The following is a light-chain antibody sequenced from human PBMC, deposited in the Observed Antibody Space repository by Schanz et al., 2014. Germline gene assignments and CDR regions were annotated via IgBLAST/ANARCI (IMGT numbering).Light chain of an antibody. J-gene: IGLJ1*01. CDR3: SSYTRSTTHV. Sequence: QSVLTQPASVSGSPGQSITISCTGTSSDVGGYNYVSWYQHLPGKAPKLMIFDVSNRPSGVSNRFSGSKSGNTASLTISGLQAEDEADYYCSSYTRSTTHVFGTGTKLTVL. V-gene: IGLV2-14*03. CDR1: SSDVGGYNY. CDR2: DVS.